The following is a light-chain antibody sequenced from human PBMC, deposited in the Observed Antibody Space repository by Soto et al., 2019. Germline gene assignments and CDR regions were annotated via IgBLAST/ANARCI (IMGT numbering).Light chain of an antibody. J-gene: IGKJ1*01. CDR1: QSVDRW. CDR3: QQYRGYWT. V-gene: IGKV1-5*03. Sequence: DIQMTQSPSTLSAAVGDRVTITCRASQSVDRWLAWYQQKPGKAPKVLIYKASSLETGVPSRFSGSGSGTEFTLTISSLQPDDFATYYCQQYRGYWTFGQGTKVEIK. CDR2: KAS.